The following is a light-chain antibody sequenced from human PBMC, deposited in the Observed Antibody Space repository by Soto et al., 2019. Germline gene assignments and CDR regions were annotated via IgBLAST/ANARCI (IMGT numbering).Light chain of an antibody. CDR3: QQYNSYPWT. J-gene: IGKJ1*01. CDR1: QSISSW. CDR2: DAS. V-gene: IGKV1-5*01. Sequence: DIQMTQSPSTLSASVEDRVTITCRASQSISSWLAWYQQKPGKAPKLLIYDASSLESGVPSRFSGSGSGTEFTLTISSLQPDDFATYYCQQYNSYPWTFGQGTKVDIK.